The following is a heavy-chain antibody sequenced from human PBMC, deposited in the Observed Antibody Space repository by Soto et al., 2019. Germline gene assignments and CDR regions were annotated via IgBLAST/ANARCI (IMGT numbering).Heavy chain of an antibody. CDR2: ITGSGSRT. J-gene: IGHJ4*02. CDR3: ATYVVAPAY. Sequence: EVQLLESGGGLVQPGGSLRLSCAASGFTFNNDALSWVRLAPGKGLEWVSGITGSGSRTYYADSVKGRFTISRDTSQLTLSLQTDRGAYDYTAVFFSATYVVAPAYWGPGTRVTGSS. V-gene: IGHV3-23*01. D-gene: IGHD2-15*01. CDR1: GFTFNNDA.